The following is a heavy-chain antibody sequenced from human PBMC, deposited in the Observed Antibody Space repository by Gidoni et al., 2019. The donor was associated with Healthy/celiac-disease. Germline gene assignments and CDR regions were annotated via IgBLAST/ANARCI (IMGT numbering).Heavy chain of an antibody. V-gene: IGHV4-34*01. CDR1: GGSFIRYY. CDR3: ARGGPEDIVVVVAATTRGGYFDY. CDR2: INNSGST. Sequence: QVQLQQWGAGLLQPSETLSLTCAGYGGSFIRYYGRWIRQPPGKGLEWIGEINNSGSTNYNPSLKSRVTISVDTSKNQFSLKLSSVPAADTAVYYCARGGPEDIVVVVAATTRGGYFDYWGQGTLVTVSS. J-gene: IGHJ4*02. D-gene: IGHD2-15*01.